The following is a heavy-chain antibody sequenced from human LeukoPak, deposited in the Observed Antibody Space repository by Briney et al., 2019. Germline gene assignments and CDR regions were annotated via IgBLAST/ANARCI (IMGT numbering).Heavy chain of an antibody. Sequence: SETLSLTCAVSGDSLSSHYWTWIRQSPGTGLEWIGYISHIGRTNYSPSLKSRVTISIDTSKNQFSLKLRSVTAADTAVYYCARDLVTVTKGFDIWGQGTMVSVSS. J-gene: IGHJ3*02. CDR2: ISHIGRT. V-gene: IGHV4-59*11. CDR3: ARDLVTVTKGFDI. D-gene: IGHD4-17*01. CDR1: GDSLSSHY.